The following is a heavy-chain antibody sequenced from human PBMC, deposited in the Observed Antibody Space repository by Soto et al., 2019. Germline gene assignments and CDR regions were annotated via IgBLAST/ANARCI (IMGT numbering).Heavy chain of an antibody. Sequence: SVKVSCKASGGTFSSYAISWVRQAPGQGLEWMGGIIPISGTANYAQKFQGRVTITADESTSTAYMELSSLRSEDTAVYYCAREPRSYVPVSPDYWGQGTLVTVS. CDR1: GGTFSSYA. D-gene: IGHD1-26*01. J-gene: IGHJ4*02. CDR2: IIPISGTA. V-gene: IGHV1-69*13. CDR3: AREPRSYVPVSPDY.